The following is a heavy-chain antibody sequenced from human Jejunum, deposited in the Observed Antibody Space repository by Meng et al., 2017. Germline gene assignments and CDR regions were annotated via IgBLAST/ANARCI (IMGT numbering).Heavy chain of an antibody. D-gene: IGHD5-18*01. Sequence: GGSLRLSCAASGFTFDNYAMSWVRQAPGKGLEWVSGISGAVQNTNYAGSVQGRFTISRDNSKNTLYLQMNSLRVEDTAVYYCAKMALWIQLANFDSWGQGTLVTVSS. CDR3: AKMALWIQLANFDS. V-gene: IGHV3-23*01. CDR2: ISGAVQNT. J-gene: IGHJ4*02. CDR1: GFTFDNYA.